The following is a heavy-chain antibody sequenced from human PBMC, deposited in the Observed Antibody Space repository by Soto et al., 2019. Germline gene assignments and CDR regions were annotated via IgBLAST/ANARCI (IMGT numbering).Heavy chain of an antibody. D-gene: IGHD4-17*01. CDR1: GYAVTSYA. V-gene: IGHV1-3*01. Sequence: GASVKGSCKASGYAVTSYAVHWVGQAPGQRLEWMGWINAGNSNTKYSQKFQGRVTITRDTSASTAYMELSSLRSEDTAVYYCAREWDYGAWFDPWGQGTLVTVSS. J-gene: IGHJ5*02. CDR2: INAGNSNT. CDR3: AREWDYGAWFDP.